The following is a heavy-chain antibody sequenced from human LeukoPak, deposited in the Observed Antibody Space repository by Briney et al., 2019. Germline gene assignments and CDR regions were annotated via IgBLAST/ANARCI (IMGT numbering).Heavy chain of an antibody. V-gene: IGHV1-24*01. D-gene: IGHD6-13*01. J-gene: IGHJ4*02. CDR2: FDPEDGET. CDR1: GYTLTELS. Sequence: ASVKVSCKVSGYTLTELSMHWVRQAPGKGLEWMGGFDPEDGETIYAQKFQGRVTMTEDTSTDTAYMELSSLRSEDTAVYYCATDTPHSSSWGLGDGWGQGTLVTVSS. CDR3: ATDTPHSSSWGLGDG.